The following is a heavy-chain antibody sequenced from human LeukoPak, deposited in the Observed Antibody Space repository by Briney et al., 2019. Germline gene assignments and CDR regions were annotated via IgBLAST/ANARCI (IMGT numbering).Heavy chain of an antibody. CDR2: INHSGST. CDR1: GGSFSGYY. J-gene: IGHJ4*02. CDR3: ASLPATMVRGVPFDY. D-gene: IGHD3-10*01. V-gene: IGHV4-34*01. Sequence: PSETLSLTCAVYGGSFSGYYWSWIRQPPGKGLEWIGEINHSGSTNYNPSLKSRVTISVDTSKNQFSLKLSSVTAADTAVYYCASLPATMVRGVPFDYWGQGTLVTVSS.